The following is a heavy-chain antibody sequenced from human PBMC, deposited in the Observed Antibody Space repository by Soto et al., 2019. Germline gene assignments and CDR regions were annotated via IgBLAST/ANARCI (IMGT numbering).Heavy chain of an antibody. CDR3: AKLGYCSSTSCQS. CDR2: IIPILGIA. CDR1: GGTFSSYT. Sequence: GASVKVSCKASGGTFSSYTISWVRQAPGQGLEWMGRIIPILGIANYAQKFQGRVTITADKSTSTAYMELSSLRSEDTAVYYCAKLGYCSSTSCQSWGQGTLVTSPQ. V-gene: IGHV1-69*02. J-gene: IGHJ4*02. D-gene: IGHD2-2*01.